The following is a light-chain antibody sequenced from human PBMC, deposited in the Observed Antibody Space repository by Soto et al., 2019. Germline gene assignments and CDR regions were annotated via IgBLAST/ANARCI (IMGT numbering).Light chain of an antibody. CDR3: CSYVGFSSFV. J-gene: IGLJ3*02. Sequence: QSALTQPASVSGSPGQSITISCTGTSSDVGSYNLVSWYRQHPGKVPKLMIYEGSKRPSGVSDRFSASKSGNTASLTISWLDAEDEADYYCCSYVGFSSFVFGGGTKLTVL. CDR2: EGS. CDR1: SSDVGSYNL. V-gene: IGLV2-23*03.